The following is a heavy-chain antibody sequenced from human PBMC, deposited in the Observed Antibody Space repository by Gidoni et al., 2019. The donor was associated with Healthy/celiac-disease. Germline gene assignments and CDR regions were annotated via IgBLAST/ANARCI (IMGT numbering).Heavy chain of an antibody. CDR2: INQSGST. CDR3: ARSPFYSDWFDP. Sequence: QVQLQQWGAGLLKPSATLFLTCVVYGGSFRGYYWSWIRHPPGKGLEWIGEINQSGSTNYNPTLKTRVTISVDTSRNQFSLKLSSVTAADTAVYHCARSPFYSDWFDPWGQGTLVTVSS. J-gene: IGHJ5*02. CDR1: GGSFRGYY. V-gene: IGHV4-34*01. D-gene: IGHD6-13*01.